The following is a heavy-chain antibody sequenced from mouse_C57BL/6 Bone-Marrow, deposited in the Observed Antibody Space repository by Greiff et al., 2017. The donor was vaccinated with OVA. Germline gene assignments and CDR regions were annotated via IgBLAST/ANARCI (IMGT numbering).Heavy chain of an antibody. CDR2: IDPSDSEH. CDR3: ARYHGYHWYFEV. V-gene: IGHV1-52*01. D-gene: IGHD2-3*01. CDR1: GYTFTSYW. Sequence: VQLQQPGAELVRPGSSVKLSCKASGYTFTSYWMHWVKQRPIQGLEWIGNIDPSDSEHPYNQKFKVKATLTVDKSTSTAYMQLSSLTSEDSAVDYGARYHGYHWYFEVGGTGTTVTVSS. J-gene: IGHJ1*03.